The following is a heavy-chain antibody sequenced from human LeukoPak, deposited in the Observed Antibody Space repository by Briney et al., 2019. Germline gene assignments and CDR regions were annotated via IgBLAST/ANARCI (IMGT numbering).Heavy chain of an antibody. CDR2: IKEDGSER. D-gene: IGHD6-19*01. CDR3: ARGGGSGWPFDY. V-gene: IGHV3-7*01. J-gene: IGHJ4*02. Sequence: GGSLGLSCAASGFTFSSYSSYWMSWVRQAPGKGLEWVANIKEDGSERYYVDSVKGRFTISRDNAKNSVHLQMNSLRAEDTAVYYCARGGGSGWPFDYWGQGTLVTVSS. CDR1: GFTFSSYSSYW.